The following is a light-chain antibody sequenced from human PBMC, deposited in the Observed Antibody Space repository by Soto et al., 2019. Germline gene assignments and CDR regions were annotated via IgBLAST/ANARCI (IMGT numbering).Light chain of an antibody. CDR1: QSVSSSY. Sequence: EIVLTQSPGTLSLSPGERATLSCRASQSVSSSYLAWYQQKPGQAPRLLIYGASSSATGIPDRFSGSGSGTDFTLTISRLEPEDFAVYYCQQRSNWPPWYTFGQGTKLEIK. CDR2: GAS. V-gene: IGKV3D-20*02. J-gene: IGKJ2*01. CDR3: QQRSNWPPWYT.